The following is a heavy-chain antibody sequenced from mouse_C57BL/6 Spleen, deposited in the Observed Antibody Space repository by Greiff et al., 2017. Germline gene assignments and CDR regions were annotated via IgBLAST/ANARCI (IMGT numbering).Heavy chain of an antibody. V-gene: IGHV5-4*01. CDR2: ISDGGSYT. J-gene: IGHJ4*01. CDR1: GFTFSSYA. CDR3: ARDTTTVYAMDY. D-gene: IGHD1-1*01. Sequence: EVQGVESGGGLVKPGGSLKLSCAASGFTFSSYAMSWVRQTPEKRLEWVATISDGGSYTYYPDNVKGRFTISRDNAKNNLYLQMSHLKSEDTAMYYCARDTTTVYAMDYWGQGTSVTVSS.